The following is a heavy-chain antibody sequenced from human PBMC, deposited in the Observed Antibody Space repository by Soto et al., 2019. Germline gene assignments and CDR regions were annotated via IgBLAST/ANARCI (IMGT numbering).Heavy chain of an antibody. CDR3: ARGVLDYYDSSGSHFDY. D-gene: IGHD3-22*01. CDR2: IYYSGST. Sequence: PSETLSLTCTVSGGSISSYYWSWIRQPPGKGLEWIGYIYYSGSTNYNPSLKSRVTISVDTSKNQFSLKLSSVTAADTAVYYCARGVLDYYDSSGSHFDYWGQGTLVTVSS. CDR1: GGSISSYY. V-gene: IGHV4-59*01. J-gene: IGHJ4*02.